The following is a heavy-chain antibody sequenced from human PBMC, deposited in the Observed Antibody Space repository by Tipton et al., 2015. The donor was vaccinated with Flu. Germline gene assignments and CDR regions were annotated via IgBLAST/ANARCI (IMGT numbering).Heavy chain of an antibody. D-gene: IGHD2-21*01. CDR2: IYSGGST. V-gene: IGHV3-53*01. CDR1: GFTVSSNY. CDR3: ARESCGGDCELRLQGYFDP. J-gene: IGHJ2*01. Sequence: SLRLSCAASGFTVSSNYVSWVGQAPGKGLEWVSVIYSGGSTYYADSVKGRFTISRDNSKNTLYLQMNSLRAEDTAVYYCARESCGGDCELRLQGYFDPWGRATLVTVSP.